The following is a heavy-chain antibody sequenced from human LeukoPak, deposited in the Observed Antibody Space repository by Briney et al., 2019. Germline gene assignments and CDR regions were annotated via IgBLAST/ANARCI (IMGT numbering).Heavy chain of an antibody. Sequence: GGSLRLSCAASGFTFNTYAMSWVRQAPGKGLEWVSTINGDGSSTFYADSVKGRFTISRDNSKNTLYLQMNSLRAEDTAVYYCARIRGASGWYYFDYWGQGTLVTVSS. J-gene: IGHJ4*02. V-gene: IGHV3-23*01. D-gene: IGHD6-19*01. CDR1: GFTFNTYA. CDR3: ARIRGASGWYYFDY. CDR2: INGDGSST.